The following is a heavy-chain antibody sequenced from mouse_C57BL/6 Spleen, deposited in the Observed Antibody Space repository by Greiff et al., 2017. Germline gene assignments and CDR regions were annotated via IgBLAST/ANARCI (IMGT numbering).Heavy chain of an antibody. J-gene: IGHJ2*01. CDR3: ARWWTTALDY. CDR1: GYTFTSSW. D-gene: IGHD1-2*01. Sequence: QLRQLGVELVMPGAPVKLSGKALGYTFTSSWMPGVKQRPGQGLEWIGEIDLSDSYLNFNQKFKGKSTLTVDKSASTAYMQLRSLTSEDSAVYYCARWWTTALDYWGQGTTLAVSS. CDR2: IDLSDSYL. V-gene: IGHV1-69*01.